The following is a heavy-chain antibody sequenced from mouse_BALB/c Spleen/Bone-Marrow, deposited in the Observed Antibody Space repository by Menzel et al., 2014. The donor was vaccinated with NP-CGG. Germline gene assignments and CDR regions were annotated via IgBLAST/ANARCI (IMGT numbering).Heavy chain of an antibody. D-gene: IGHD3-2*01. J-gene: IGHJ2*01. CDR2: INPGSGGA. CDR1: GYAFTSYL. CDR3: AREWTARTPSY. V-gene: IGHV1-54*01. Sequence: QVQLQQSGAELVRPGTSVKVSCEASGYAFTSYLIEWIKQRPGQGLEWIGVINPGSGGANYNEKFKGKATLAADKSSSTAYMQISSLTSDDSAVYFCAREWTARTPSYWGQGTALTVSS.